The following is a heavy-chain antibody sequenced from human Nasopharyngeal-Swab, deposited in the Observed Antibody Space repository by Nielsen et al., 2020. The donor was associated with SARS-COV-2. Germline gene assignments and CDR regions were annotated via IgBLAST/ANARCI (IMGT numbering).Heavy chain of an antibody. CDR3: ARGTVYYYDSSGYYYYYYYGMDV. V-gene: IGHV4-34*01. J-gene: IGHJ6*02. Sequence: WISQSPGKGLEWIGKINHSGSTNYNPSLKSRVTISVDTSRNQFSLKLSSVTAADTAVYYCARGTVYYYDSSGYYYYYYYGMDVWGQGTTVTVSS. CDR2: INHSGST. D-gene: IGHD3-22*01.